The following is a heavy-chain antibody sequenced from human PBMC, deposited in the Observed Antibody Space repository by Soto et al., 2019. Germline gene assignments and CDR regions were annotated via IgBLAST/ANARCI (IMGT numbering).Heavy chain of an antibody. Sequence: GGSLSLSCAASGFTVSSNYMSWVRQAPGKGLEWVSVIYSGGSTYYADSVKGRFTISRDNSKNTLYLQMNSLRAEDTAVYYCARVGDGYTYPKAHYGMDVWGQGTTVTVSS. V-gene: IGHV3-53*01. CDR3: ARVGDGYTYPKAHYGMDV. D-gene: IGHD5-12*01. CDR2: IYSGGST. J-gene: IGHJ6*02. CDR1: GFTVSSNY.